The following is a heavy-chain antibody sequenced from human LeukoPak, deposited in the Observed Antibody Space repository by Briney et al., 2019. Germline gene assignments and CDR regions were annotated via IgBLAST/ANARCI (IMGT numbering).Heavy chain of an antibody. D-gene: IGHD3-22*01. CDR3: ARGGDSSGYTKGGIDY. CDR2: ISAYNGNT. J-gene: IGHJ4*02. CDR1: GYTFTSYG. V-gene: IGHV1-18*01. Sequence: ASVKVSCKASGYTFTSYGISWVRQAPGQGLEWMGCISAYNGNTNYAQKLQGRDTMTTDTSTSTAYMELRSLRSDDTAVYYCARGGDSSGYTKGGIDYWGQGTLVTVSS.